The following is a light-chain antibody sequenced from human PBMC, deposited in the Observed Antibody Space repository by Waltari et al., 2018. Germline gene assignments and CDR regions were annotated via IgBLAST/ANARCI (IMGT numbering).Light chain of an antibody. CDR3: SSYAGNRSVV. CDR2: EVS. CDR1: SSDVGSYNL. V-gene: IGLV2-23*02. Sequence: QSALTQPASVSGSPGQSITVSCTGTSSDVGSYNLVSWYQKHPGKAPKLLIFEVSQLPSGISNRFSGSKSGNTASLTVSGLQAEDGADYYCSSYAGNRSVVFGGGTKLTVL. J-gene: IGLJ2*01.